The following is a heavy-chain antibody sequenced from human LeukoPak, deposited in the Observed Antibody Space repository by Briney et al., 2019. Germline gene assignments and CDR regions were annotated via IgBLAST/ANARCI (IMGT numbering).Heavy chain of an antibody. CDR2: INPSGGST. Sequence: GASVKVSCKASGYTFTSYYMHWVRQAPGQGLEWMGIINPSGGSTSYAQKFQGRVTMTRDTSTSTVYMELSSLRSEDTAVYYCARSSLSYYYDSSDYYYWGQGTLVTVSS. D-gene: IGHD3-22*01. V-gene: IGHV1-46*01. J-gene: IGHJ4*02. CDR3: ARSSLSYYYDSSDYYY. CDR1: GYTFTSYY.